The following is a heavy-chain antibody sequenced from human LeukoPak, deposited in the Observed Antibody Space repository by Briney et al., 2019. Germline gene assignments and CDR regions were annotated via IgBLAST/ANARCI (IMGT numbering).Heavy chain of an antibody. V-gene: IGHV3-21*01. CDR3: ARGGPLHSSSPYYSDY. D-gene: IGHD6-6*01. CDR1: GFTFSSYS. CDR2: ISSSSSYI. J-gene: IGHJ4*02. Sequence: GGSLRLSCAASGFTFSSYSMNWVRQAPGKGLEWVSSISSSSSYIHYADSVKGRFTISRDNAKNSLYLQMISLRAEDTAVYYCARGGPLHSSSPYYSDYWGQGTLVTVSS.